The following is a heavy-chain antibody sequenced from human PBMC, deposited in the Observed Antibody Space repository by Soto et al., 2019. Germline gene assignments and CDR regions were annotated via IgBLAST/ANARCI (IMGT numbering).Heavy chain of an antibody. D-gene: IGHD2-21*01. V-gene: IGHV4-59*08. CDR1: GGSIASYY. J-gene: IGHJ6*02. CDR3: ARHLVASSRQYGMDV. CDR2: IYYSGST. Sequence: SGTLSLTCTVSGGSIASYYWTWVLEPPGKGLEWIGYIYYSGSTNYNPSLKSRVTISVDTSKNQFSLKLSSVTAADTAVYYCARHLVASSRQYGMDVWGQGTTVTVAS.